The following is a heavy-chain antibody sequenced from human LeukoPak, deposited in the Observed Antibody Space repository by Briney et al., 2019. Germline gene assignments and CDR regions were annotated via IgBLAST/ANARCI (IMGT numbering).Heavy chain of an antibody. Sequence: ASGKVSCKASGGTFTSYAISWVRQAPGQGLEWMGGIIPIFGRAIYAQKFQGRVTITADESTSTAYMELSSLRSEDTAVYYCARESLTGTTVFRWGTYYYGMDVWGQGTTVTVSS. J-gene: IGHJ6*02. V-gene: IGHV1-69*01. CDR2: IIPIFGRA. D-gene: IGHD1-7*01. CDR3: ARESLTGTTVFRWGTYYYGMDV. CDR1: GGTFTSYA.